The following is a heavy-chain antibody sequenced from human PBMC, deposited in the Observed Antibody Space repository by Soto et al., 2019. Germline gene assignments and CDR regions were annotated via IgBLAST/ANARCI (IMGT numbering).Heavy chain of an antibody. CDR2: IYWDDDK. D-gene: IGHD1-1*01. Sequence: QITLKESGPTLVEPTETLTLTCSFSGFSLTTSPMGVGWIRQPPGKALEWLAVIYWDDDKRYNPSLRSRLTITKDTSKKQVVLTMTYVEPADTDTYYCAHRLGGFTWNDGYLDYWGQGTLVTVSS. CDR3: AHRLGGFTWNDGYLDY. V-gene: IGHV2-5*02. CDR1: GFSLTTSPMG. J-gene: IGHJ4*02.